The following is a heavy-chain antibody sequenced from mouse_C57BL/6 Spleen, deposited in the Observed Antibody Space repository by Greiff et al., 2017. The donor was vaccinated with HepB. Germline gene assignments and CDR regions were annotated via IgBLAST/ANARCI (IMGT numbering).Heavy chain of an antibody. D-gene: IGHD1-1*02. CDR3: ARSGGGPCDFDY. CDR2: IYPGDGDT. V-gene: IGHV1-82*01. CDR1: GYAFSSSW. J-gene: IGHJ2*01. Sequence: QVQLQQSGPELVKPGASVKISCKASGYAFSSSWMNWVKQRPGKGLEWIGRIYPGDGDTNYNGKFKGKATLTADKSSSTAYMQLSSLTSEDSAVYVFARSGGGPCDFDYWGQGTTLTVSS.